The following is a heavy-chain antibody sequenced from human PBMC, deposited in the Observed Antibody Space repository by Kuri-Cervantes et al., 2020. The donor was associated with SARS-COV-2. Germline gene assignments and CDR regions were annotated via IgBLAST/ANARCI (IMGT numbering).Heavy chain of an antibody. Sequence: GESLKISCAASGFTFSSYWMSWVRQAPGKGLEWVANIKQDGSEKYYVDSVKGRFTISRDNAKNSLYLQMNSLRAEDTAVYYCARVMYSSSRNKYAFDIWGQGTMVTVSS. D-gene: IGHD6-13*01. CDR3: ARVMYSSSRNKYAFDI. CDR1: GFTFSSYW. J-gene: IGHJ3*02. V-gene: IGHV3-7*04. CDR2: IKQDGSEK.